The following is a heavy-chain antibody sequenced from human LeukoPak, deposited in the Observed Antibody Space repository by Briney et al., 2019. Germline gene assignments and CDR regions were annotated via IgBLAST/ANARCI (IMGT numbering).Heavy chain of an antibody. D-gene: IGHD1-20*01. CDR2: IYYSGST. V-gene: IGHV4-59*01. CDR3: ARDRGITGNLGWFDP. J-gene: IGHJ5*02. CDR1: GDSMSSYY. Sequence: SETLSLTCTVSGDSMSSYYWGWIRQPPGKGLEWIGDIYYSGSTNYNPSLKSRVLILADTSKNQFSLRLSSVTAADTAVYYCARDRGITGNLGWFDPWGQGTLVTVSS.